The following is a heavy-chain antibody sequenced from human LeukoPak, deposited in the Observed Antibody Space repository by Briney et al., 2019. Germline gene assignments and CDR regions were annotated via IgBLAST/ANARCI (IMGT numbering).Heavy chain of an antibody. CDR1: GGSISSGGYY. J-gene: IGHJ5*02. CDR2: IYYSGST. Sequence: SETLSLTCTVSGGSISSGGYYWSWIRQHPGKGLEWIGYIYYSGSTYSNPSLKSRVTISVDTSKNQFSLNLSSVTPADTAVYYCARYCSSTNRYKGGFDPWGQGTLVTVSS. V-gene: IGHV4-31*03. CDR3: ARYCSSTNRYKGGFDP. D-gene: IGHD2-2*01.